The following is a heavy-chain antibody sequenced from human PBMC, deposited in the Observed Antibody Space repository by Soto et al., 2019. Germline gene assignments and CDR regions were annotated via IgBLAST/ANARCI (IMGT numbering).Heavy chain of an antibody. J-gene: IGHJ5*02. CDR3: ARGRTYYAP. D-gene: IGHD3-10*01. CDR1: RGSINSGGYY. CDR2: IFYSGIN. V-gene: IGHV4-31*03. Sequence: SETLSLTCTVSRGSINSGGYYWSWIRHHPGKGLEWIGSIFYSGINHYNPSLKSRCSMSVDTSKRQFSLKLRFATAADTAVYYCARGRTYYAPWGQGTLVTVSS.